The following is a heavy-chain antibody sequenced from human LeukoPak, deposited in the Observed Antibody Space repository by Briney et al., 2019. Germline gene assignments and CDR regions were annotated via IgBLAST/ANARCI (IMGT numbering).Heavy chain of an antibody. Sequence: ASVKVSCKASGYTFTEYYMHWVRQAPGQGLEWMGRIIPILGIANYAQKFQGRVTITADKSTSTAYMELSSLRSEDTAVYYCARGSTDGYPVSVFYWGQGTLVTVSS. CDR2: IIPILGIA. D-gene: IGHD5-24*01. V-gene: IGHV1-69*04. CDR1: GYTFTEYY. J-gene: IGHJ4*02. CDR3: ARGSTDGYPVSVFY.